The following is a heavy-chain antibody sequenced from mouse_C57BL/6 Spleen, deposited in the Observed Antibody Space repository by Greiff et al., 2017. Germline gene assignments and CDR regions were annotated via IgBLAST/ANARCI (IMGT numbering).Heavy chain of an antibody. Sequence: VQLQQPGPELVKPGASVKISCKASGYTFTDYYMNWVKQSHGKSLEWIGDINPNNGGTSYNQKFKGKATLTVDKSSSTAYMELRSLTSEDSAVYYCARPLYYYGSSHAWFAYWGQGTLVTVSA. CDR2: INPNNGGT. D-gene: IGHD1-1*01. CDR1: GYTFTDYY. CDR3: ARPLYYYGSSHAWFAY. J-gene: IGHJ3*01. V-gene: IGHV1-26*01.